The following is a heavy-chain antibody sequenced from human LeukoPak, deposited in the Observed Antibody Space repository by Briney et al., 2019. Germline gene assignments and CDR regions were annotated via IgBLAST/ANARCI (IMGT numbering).Heavy chain of an antibody. CDR1: GFSFSSYA. V-gene: IGHV4-59*01. CDR3: ARDYDSSGHSLD. J-gene: IGHJ4*02. Sequence: PGGSLRLSCAASGFSFSSYAMHWVRQAPGKGLEWIGYIYYSGSTNYNPSLKSRVTISVDTSKNQFSLKLSSVTAADTAVYYCARDYDSSGHSLDWGQGTLVTVSS. D-gene: IGHD3-22*01. CDR2: IYYSGST.